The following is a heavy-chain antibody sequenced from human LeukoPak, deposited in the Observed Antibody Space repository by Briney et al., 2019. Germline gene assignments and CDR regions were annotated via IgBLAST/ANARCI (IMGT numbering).Heavy chain of an antibody. J-gene: IGHJ4*02. CDR1: GYTFTNYD. V-gene: IGHV1-8*03. CDR3: ARSETGDERIGVDY. CDR2: ITPNDGHG. D-gene: IGHD1-14*01. Sequence: ASVKVSCKASGYTFTNYDINWARQAPGQGLEWMGWITPNDGHGGYAQNFQGRVTITRDTSISTAYMELSSLTSDDAAVYYCARSETGDERIGVDYWGQGTLVTVSS.